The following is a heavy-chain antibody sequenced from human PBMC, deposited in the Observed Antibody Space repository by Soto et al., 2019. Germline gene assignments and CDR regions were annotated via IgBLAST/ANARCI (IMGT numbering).Heavy chain of an antibody. D-gene: IGHD3-3*01. V-gene: IGHV3-15*01. CDR3: TTRITIFGVVPYGMDV. CDR1: GFTFSNAW. CDR2: IKSKTDGGTT. Sequence: PGGSLRLSCAASGFTFSNAWMSWVRQAPGKGLEWVGRIKSKTDGGTTDYAAPVKGRFTISRDDPKNTLYLQMNSLKTEDTAVYYCTTRITIFGVVPYGMDVWGQGTTVTVSS. J-gene: IGHJ6*02.